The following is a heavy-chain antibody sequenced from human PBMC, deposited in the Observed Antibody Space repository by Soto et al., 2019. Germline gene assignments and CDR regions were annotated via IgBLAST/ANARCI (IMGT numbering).Heavy chain of an antibody. CDR3: ARVSKRWLQAYFDY. J-gene: IGHJ4*02. V-gene: IGHV1-69*13. CDR2: IIPIFGTA. Sequence: VASVKVSCKASGGTFSSSAISWVRQAPGQGLEWMGGIIPIFGTANYAQKFQGRVTITADESTSTAYMELSSLRSEDTAVYYCARVSKRWLQAYFDYWGQGTLVTVSS. CDR1: GGTFSSSA. D-gene: IGHD5-12*01.